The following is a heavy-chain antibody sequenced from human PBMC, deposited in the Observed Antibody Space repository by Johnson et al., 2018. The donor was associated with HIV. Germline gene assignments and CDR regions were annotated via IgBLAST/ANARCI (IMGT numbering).Heavy chain of an antibody. J-gene: IGHJ3*02. CDR1: GFTFSSYP. D-gene: IGHD5-24*01. CDR3: SRDGPWLQSQRDAFDI. Sequence: QMQLVESGGGVVQPGRSLRLSCAASGFTFSSYPMHWVRQAPGKGLEWVAIISYDGGSKYYADSVKGRFTVSRANSKNTLFLQINSLRADDTAVYYCSRDGPWLQSQRDAFDIWGQGTMVTVSS. V-gene: IGHV3-30*04. CDR2: ISYDGGSK.